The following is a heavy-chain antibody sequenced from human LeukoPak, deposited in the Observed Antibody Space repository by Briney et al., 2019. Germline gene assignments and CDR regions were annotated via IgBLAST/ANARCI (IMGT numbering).Heavy chain of an antibody. J-gene: IGHJ4*02. CDR2: IYYSGST. Sequence: PSETLSLTCTVSGGSISSYYWSWIRQPPGKGLEWIGYIYYSGSTNYNPSLKSRVTISVDTSKNQFSLKLSSVTAADTAVYYCARRGYYYDSRRFDYWGQGTLVTVSS. D-gene: IGHD3-22*01. CDR3: ARRGYYYDSRRFDY. V-gene: IGHV4-59*12. CDR1: GGSISSYY.